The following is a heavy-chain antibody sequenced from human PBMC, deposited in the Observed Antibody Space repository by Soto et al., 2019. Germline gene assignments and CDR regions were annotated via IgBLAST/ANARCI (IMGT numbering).Heavy chain of an antibody. D-gene: IGHD6-19*01. CDR3: AKDLAQWLPRGGDYYYYGMDV. CDR2: ISYDGSNK. CDR1: GFTFSSYG. Sequence: QVQLVESGGGVVQPGRSLRLSCAASGFTFSSYGMHWVRQAPGKGLEWVAVISYDGSNKYYADSVKGRFTISRDNSKNTLYLQMNSLRAEDTAVYYCAKDLAQWLPRGGDYYYYGMDVW. J-gene: IGHJ6*01. V-gene: IGHV3-30*18.